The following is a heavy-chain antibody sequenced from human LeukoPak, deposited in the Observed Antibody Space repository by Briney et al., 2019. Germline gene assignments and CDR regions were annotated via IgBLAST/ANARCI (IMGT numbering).Heavy chain of an antibody. J-gene: IGHJ3*02. Sequence: RPSETLSLTCAVYGGSFSGYYWSWIRQPPGKGLEWIGEINHSGSTNYNPSLKSRVTISVDTSKNQFSLKLSSVTAADTAVYYCARDSSDIVVVPAADNAFDIWGQGTMVTVSS. CDR2: INHSGST. V-gene: IGHV4-34*01. D-gene: IGHD2-2*01. CDR1: GGSFSGYY. CDR3: ARDSSDIVVVPAADNAFDI.